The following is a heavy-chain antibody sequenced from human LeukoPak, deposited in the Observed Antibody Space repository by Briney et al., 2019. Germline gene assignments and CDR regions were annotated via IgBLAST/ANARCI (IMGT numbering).Heavy chain of an antibody. D-gene: IGHD3-22*01. J-gene: IGHJ3*02. CDR2: ISRSGSTK. Sequence: GGSLRLSCAASGFTFSDYNMRWIRQAPGKGLEWVSSISRSGSTKYYADSVKGRFTISGDNAKNSLFLQMNSLRAEDTAVYYCAREQYYYDSSGYAFDIWGQGTMVTVSS. CDR3: AREQYYYDSSGYAFDI. V-gene: IGHV3-11*04. CDR1: GFTFSDYN.